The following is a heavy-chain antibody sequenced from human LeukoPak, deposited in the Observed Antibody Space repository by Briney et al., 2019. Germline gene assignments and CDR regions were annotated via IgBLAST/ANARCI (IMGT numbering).Heavy chain of an antibody. CDR3: TTTPVLLWFGESRTNWFDP. CDR2: IKSKTDGGTT. D-gene: IGHD3-10*01. V-gene: IGHV3-15*01. J-gene: IGHJ5*02. Sequence: AGGSLRLSCAASGFTFSNAWMSWVRQAPGKGLEWVGRIKSKTDGGTTDYAAPVKGRFTISRDDSKNTLYLQMNSLKTEDTAVYCCTTTPVLLWFGESRTNWFDPWGQGTLVTVSS. CDR1: GFTFSNAW.